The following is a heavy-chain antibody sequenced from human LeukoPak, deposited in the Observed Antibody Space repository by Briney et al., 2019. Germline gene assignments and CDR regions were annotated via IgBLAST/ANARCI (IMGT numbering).Heavy chain of an antibody. CDR1: GFTLSTYA. CDR2: TSSSDAGT. Sequence: GGSLRLSCAASGFTLSTYAMSWVRQTPGKGLEWVAATSSSDAGTYHADSVRGRFTISRDNSKNTLYLQMNSLRAEDAAVYYCASHGYSDRSNYFDYWGQGTLVTVSS. CDR3: ASHGYSDRSNYFDY. V-gene: IGHV3-23*01. D-gene: IGHD3-22*01. J-gene: IGHJ4*02.